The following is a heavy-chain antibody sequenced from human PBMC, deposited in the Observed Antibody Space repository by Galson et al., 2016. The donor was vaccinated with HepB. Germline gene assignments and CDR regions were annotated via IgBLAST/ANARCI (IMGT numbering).Heavy chain of an antibody. Sequence: SLTLPCAESGFIFSGSGMHWVRQAPGTGLEWLAVIWYDGSQKYHIDSVKGRFTIPRDNSKIMLYLEMNNLRDEDTAVYYCSRDSGYNHFDYWGQGTQVTVSS. D-gene: IGHD1-1*01. CDR1: GFIFSGSG. CDR3: SRDSGYNHFDY. CDR2: IWYDGSQK. J-gene: IGHJ4*02. V-gene: IGHV3-33*01.